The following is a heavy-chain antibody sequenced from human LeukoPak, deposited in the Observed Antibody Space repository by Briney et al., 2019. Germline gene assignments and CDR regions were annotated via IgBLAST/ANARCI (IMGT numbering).Heavy chain of an antibody. CDR2: INPSGGST. D-gene: IGHD3-10*01. V-gene: IGHV1-46*01. J-gene: IGHJ3*02. CDR1: GYTFTNYY. Sequence: ASVKVSCKASGYTFTNYYIHWVRQAPGQGLEWMGIINPSGGSTSYAQKFQGRVTMTRDTSTSTANMDLSSLRSEDTAVYYCASYGSGSYAFDIWGQGTMVTVSS. CDR3: ASYGSGSYAFDI.